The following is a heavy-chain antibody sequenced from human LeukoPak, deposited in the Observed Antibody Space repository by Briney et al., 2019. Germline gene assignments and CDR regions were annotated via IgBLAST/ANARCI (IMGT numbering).Heavy chain of an antibody. CDR3: VHSHGLFGDKSYYGLDV. D-gene: IGHD3-10*02. CDR2: IHWDDDK. V-gene: IGHV2-5*02. Sequence: SGPTLVNPTQTLTLTCTFSGFSLRTAGMGVGWIRQPPGKALEWLALIHWDDDKTYSPSLKSRLTISKDTSKHQVVLTMTNMDPVDTATYYCVHSHGLFGDKSYYGLDVWGQGTTVTVYS. CDR1: GFSLRTAGMG. J-gene: IGHJ6*02.